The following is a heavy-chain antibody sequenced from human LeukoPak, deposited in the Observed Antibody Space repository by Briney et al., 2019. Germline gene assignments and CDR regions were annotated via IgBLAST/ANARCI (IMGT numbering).Heavy chain of an antibody. Sequence: ASAKVSCKASGYTFTGYYMHWVRQAPGQGLEWMGWINPNSGGTNYAQKFQGRVTMTRDTSISTAYMELSRLRSDDTAVYYCATAHPYSSSFDYWGQGTLVTVSS. D-gene: IGHD6-13*01. CDR3: ATAHPYSSSFDY. CDR1: GYTFTGYY. J-gene: IGHJ4*02. V-gene: IGHV1-2*02. CDR2: INPNSGGT.